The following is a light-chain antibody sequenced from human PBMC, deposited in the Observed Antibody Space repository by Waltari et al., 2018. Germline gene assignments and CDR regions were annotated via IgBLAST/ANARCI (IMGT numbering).Light chain of an antibody. CDR1: QSVSVN. CDR2: RAT. J-gene: IGKJ2*01. CDR3: QQYYDWPPYT. Sequence: EIVMTQSPATLSVSPGETATLSCRASQSVSVNLAWYQQQRPSQSPRLLIHRATTRATGIPARFSGSESGTEFTLTISGLQSEDFAVYFCQQYYDWPPYTFGQGTKLEIK. V-gene: IGKV3-15*01.